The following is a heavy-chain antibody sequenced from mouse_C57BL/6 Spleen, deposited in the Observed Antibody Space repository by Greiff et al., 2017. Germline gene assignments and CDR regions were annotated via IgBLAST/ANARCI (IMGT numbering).Heavy chain of an antibody. CDR1: GYTFTSYW. Sequence: QVQLQQPGAELVKPGASVKLSCKASGYTFTSYWMHWVKQRPGQGLEWIGMIHPNSGSINYNEKFKSKATLTVDKSSSTAYMQLSRLTSEDSAVXYCTRGGSSYLYYFDYWGQGTTLTVSS. CDR2: IHPNSGSI. V-gene: IGHV1-64*01. J-gene: IGHJ2*01. D-gene: IGHD1-1*01. CDR3: TRGGSSYLYYFDY.